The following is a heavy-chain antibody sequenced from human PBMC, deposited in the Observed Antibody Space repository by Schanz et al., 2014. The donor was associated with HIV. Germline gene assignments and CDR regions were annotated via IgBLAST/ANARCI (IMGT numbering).Heavy chain of an antibody. CDR3: ARGGYYRGVGDYYVTTCDY. V-gene: IGHV1-8*02. Sequence: QVWLVQSGAEVKKPGASVRVSCKASGYNFGNLDINWVRQATGQGLEGLGWMNPGSGNTGYAWKFQGRVTMTRDTSIRPAYMELSSLRSDDTAVYYCARGGYYRGVGDYYVTTCDYWGRGTKVTVSS. CDR2: MNPGSGNT. J-gene: IGHJ3*01. CDR1: GYNFGNLD. D-gene: IGHD2-21*01.